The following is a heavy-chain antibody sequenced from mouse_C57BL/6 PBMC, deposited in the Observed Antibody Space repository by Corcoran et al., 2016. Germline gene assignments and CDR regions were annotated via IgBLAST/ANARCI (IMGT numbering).Heavy chain of an antibody. V-gene: IGHV9-3*01. J-gene: IGHJ2*01. Sequence: QIQLVQSGPELKKPGETVKISCKASGYTFTTYGMSWVKQAPGKGLKWMGWINTYSGVPTYADDFKGRFAFSLETSASTAYLQINNLKNEDTATYFCARGCYDYGPFDYWGQGTTLTVSS. CDR2: INTYSGVP. CDR1: GYTFTTYG. CDR3: ARGCYDYGPFDY. D-gene: IGHD2-4*01.